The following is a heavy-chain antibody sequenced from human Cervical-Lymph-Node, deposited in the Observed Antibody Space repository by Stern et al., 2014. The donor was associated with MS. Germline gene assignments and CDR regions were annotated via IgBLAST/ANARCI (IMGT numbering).Heavy chain of an antibody. CDR2: INSDESST. V-gene: IGHV3-74*01. J-gene: IGHJ3*02. Sequence: EVQLVESGGGLVQPGGSLRLSCAASGFTFSTYWMHWVRQAPGQGLVWVSRINSDESSTTYADSVKGRFSTSRDNDKNTLYLQMNSLRAEDTAVYYCARGVMVAATYAYDIWGQGTMVTISS. D-gene: IGHD2-15*01. CDR1: GFTFSTYW. CDR3: ARGVMVAATYAYDI.